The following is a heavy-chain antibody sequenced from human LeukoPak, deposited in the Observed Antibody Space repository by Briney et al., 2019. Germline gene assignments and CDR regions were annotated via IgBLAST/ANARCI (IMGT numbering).Heavy chain of an antibody. CDR1: GFSFSTYS. D-gene: IGHD3-10*01. CDR3: AKKSGPGTDPLDC. CDR2: ISDNGDIT. Sequence: GGSLRLSCVASGFSFSTYSMSSVRQTPEKGLEWVSVISDNGDITKYADSVRGRFIMSRDNSKNTLFLQMNTLRADDTALYYCAKKSGPGTDPLDCWGQGTLVTVSS. J-gene: IGHJ4*02. V-gene: IGHV3-23*01.